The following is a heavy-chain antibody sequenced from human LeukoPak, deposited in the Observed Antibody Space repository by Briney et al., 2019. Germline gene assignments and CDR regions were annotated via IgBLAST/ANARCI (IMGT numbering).Heavy chain of an antibody. CDR3: ARVPVVPAGRDNWFDP. V-gene: IGHV4-34*01. J-gene: IGHJ5*02. Sequence: SETLSLTCAVYGGSFSGYYWSWIRQPPGKGLEWIGEINHSGSTNYNPSLKSRVTISVDTSKNQFSLKLSSVTAADTAVYYCARVPVVPAGRDNWFDPWGQGALVTVSS. D-gene: IGHD2-2*01. CDR1: GGSFSGYY. CDR2: INHSGST.